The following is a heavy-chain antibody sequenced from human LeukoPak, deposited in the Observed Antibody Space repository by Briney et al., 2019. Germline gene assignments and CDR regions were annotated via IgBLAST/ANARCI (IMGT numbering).Heavy chain of an antibody. Sequence: GGSLRLSCTASGFTFGDYAMSWVRQAPGKGLEWVGFIRSKAYGGTTEYAASVKDRFTISRDGSKSIAYLQMNSLKTEDTAVYYCTRSAGYRSGWYHDYWGQGTLVTVSS. D-gene: IGHD6-19*01. J-gene: IGHJ4*02. CDR1: GFTFGDYA. CDR3: TRSAGYRSGWYHDY. V-gene: IGHV3-49*04. CDR2: IRSKAYGGTT.